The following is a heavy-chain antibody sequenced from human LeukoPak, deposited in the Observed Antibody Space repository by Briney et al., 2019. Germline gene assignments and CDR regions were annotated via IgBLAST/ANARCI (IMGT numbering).Heavy chain of an antibody. CDR3: ARHLSSGMDV. CDR1: GGSISSYY. V-gene: IGHV4-59*08. D-gene: IGHD2/OR15-2a*01. Sequence: SETLSLTCTVSGGSISSYYWSWIRQPPGKGLEWIGYIYYSGSTNYNPSLKSRVTISVDTSKNQFFLKLSSVTAADTAVYYCARHLSSGMDVWGQGTTVTVSS. CDR2: IYYSGST. J-gene: IGHJ6*02.